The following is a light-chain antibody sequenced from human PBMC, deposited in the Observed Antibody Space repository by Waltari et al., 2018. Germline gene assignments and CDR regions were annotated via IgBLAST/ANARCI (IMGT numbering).Light chain of an antibody. V-gene: IGKV4-1*01. CDR1: QSVLHSSNNKNY. CDR2: CAS. Sequence: TVVTQSPDSLPVSLGESATIHCTSSQSVLHSSNNKNYLAWYQKKPGQPPKLLIFCASTRESGVPDRFSGSGSGTDFTLTISNLQTADVAVYYCQQYYSFPPTFGQGTKVEIK. CDR3: QQYYSFPPT. J-gene: IGKJ1*01.